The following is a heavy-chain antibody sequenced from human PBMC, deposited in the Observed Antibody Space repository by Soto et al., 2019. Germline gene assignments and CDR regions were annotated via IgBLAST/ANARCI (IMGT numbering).Heavy chain of an antibody. Sequence: GGSLRLSCAASGFTFSSYAMSWVRQAPGKGLEWVSAISGSGGSTYYADSVKGRFTISRDNSKNTLYLQMNSLRAEDTAVYYCAKNLNMITFGGVIGPFDYWGQGTLVTVSS. D-gene: IGHD3-16*02. CDR1: GFTFSSYA. V-gene: IGHV3-23*01. J-gene: IGHJ4*02. CDR3: AKNLNMITFGGVIGPFDY. CDR2: ISGSGGST.